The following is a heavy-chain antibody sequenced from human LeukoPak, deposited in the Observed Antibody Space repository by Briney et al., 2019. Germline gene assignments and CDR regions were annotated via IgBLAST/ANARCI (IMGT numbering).Heavy chain of an antibody. Sequence: GGSLRLSCAASGFTFSSYAMHWVRQAPGKGLEWVSYISSSSSTIYYADSVKGRFTISRDNAKNSLYLQLNSLRAEDTAVYYCARVLHKRNYDSSDYYGSWGQGTLVTVSS. D-gene: IGHD3-22*01. CDR2: ISSSSSTI. V-gene: IGHV3-48*01. CDR1: GFTFSSYA. CDR3: ARVLHKRNYDSSDYYGS. J-gene: IGHJ5*02.